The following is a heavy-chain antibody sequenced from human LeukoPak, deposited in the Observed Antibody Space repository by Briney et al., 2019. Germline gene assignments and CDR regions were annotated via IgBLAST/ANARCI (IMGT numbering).Heavy chain of an antibody. CDR2: INHSGGT. J-gene: IGHJ3*02. Sequence: KPSETLSLTCAVYGGSFSGYYWSWIRQPPGKGLEWIGEINHSGGTNYNPSLKSRVTISVDTSKNQFSLKLSSVTAADTAVYYCARLNPGGIYSYGTPDAFDIWGQGTMVTVSS. CDR3: ARLNPGGIYSYGTPDAFDI. V-gene: IGHV4-34*01. CDR1: GGSFSGYY. D-gene: IGHD5-18*01.